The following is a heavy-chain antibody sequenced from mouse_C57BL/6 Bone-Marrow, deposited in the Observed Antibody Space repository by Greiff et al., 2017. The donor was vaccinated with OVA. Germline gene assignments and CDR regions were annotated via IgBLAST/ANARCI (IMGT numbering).Heavy chain of an antibody. CDR2: IYPRSGNT. CDR3: ARGTTEYYFDY. CDR1: GYTFTRYG. Sequence: VQLQESGAELARPGASVKLSCKASGYTFTRYGISWVKQRTGQGLEWIGEIYPRSGNTYYNEKFKGKATLTADKSSSTAYMELRSLTSEDSAVYFCARGTTEYYFDYWGQGTTLTVSS. D-gene: IGHD1-1*01. V-gene: IGHV1-81*01. J-gene: IGHJ2*01.